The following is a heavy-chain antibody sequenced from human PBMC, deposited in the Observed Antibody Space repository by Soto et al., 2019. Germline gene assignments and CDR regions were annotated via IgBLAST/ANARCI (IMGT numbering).Heavy chain of an antibody. Sequence: QMPLVQSGAEVKKPASSVKVSCKASGGSFTYTLSWVRQAPGQGLEWMGGIIPIFGTTNYAQKLQDRVTITADESTKPAYMELKPLRSQDTAVYYCARLHSHGTYGMDVWGQGTKVTFSS. V-gene: IGHV1-69*01. J-gene: IGHJ6*02. CDR3: ARLHSHGTYGMDV. D-gene: IGHD5-18*01. CDR2: IIPIFGTT. CDR1: GGSFTYT.